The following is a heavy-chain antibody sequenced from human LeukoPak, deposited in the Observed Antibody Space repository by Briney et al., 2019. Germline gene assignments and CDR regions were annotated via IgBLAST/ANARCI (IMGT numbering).Heavy chain of an antibody. D-gene: IGHD5-18*01. CDR1: GGSISSSSYY. V-gene: IGHV4-39*01. Sequence: PSETLSLTCTVSGGSISSSSYYWGWLRQPPGKGLEWIGSIYYSGSTYYNPSLKSRVTISVDTSKNQFSLKLSSVTAADTAVYYCARHERGYSYGPWGQGTLVTVSS. J-gene: IGHJ5*02. CDR3: ARHERGYSYGP. CDR2: IYYSGST.